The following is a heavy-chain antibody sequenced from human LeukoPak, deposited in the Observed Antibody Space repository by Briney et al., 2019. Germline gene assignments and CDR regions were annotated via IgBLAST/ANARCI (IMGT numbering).Heavy chain of an antibody. CDR2: INHSGST. V-gene: IGHV4-39*01. J-gene: IGHJ5*02. D-gene: IGHD3-3*01. CDR3: ARHFRPYYDFWSGYPFDP. CDR1: GVSISSSSYY. Sequence: SETLSLTCTVSGVSISSSSYYWGWIRQPPGKGLEWIGEINHSGSTNYNPSLKSRVTISVDTSKNQFSLKLSSVTAADTAVYYCARHFRPYYDFWSGYPFDPWGQGTLVTVSS.